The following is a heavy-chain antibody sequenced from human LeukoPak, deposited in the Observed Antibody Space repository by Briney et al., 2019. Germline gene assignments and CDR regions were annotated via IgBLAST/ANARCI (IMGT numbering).Heavy chain of an antibody. CDR1: GYSISSGYY. CDR3: ARHENIVVVAAATAFDY. Sequence: SETLSLTCAVSGYSISSGYYWGWIRQPPGKGLEWIGSIYYSGNTYYNPSLKSRVTMSVDTSKNHFSLKVTSVTAADTAMYYCARHENIVVVAAATAFDYWGQGTLVTVSS. J-gene: IGHJ4*02. D-gene: IGHD2-15*01. V-gene: IGHV4-38-2*01. CDR2: IYYSGNT.